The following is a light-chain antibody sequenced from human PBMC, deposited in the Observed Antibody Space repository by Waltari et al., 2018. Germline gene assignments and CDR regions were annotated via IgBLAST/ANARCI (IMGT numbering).Light chain of an antibody. J-gene: IGKJ1*01. V-gene: IGKV3-20*01. CDR2: GAS. Sequence: EIVLTQSPGTLSLSPGERASLSCRTSQSVSINYLAWYQQRPGQAPRLLIYGASSRAIGIPDRFSGSGSGTDFTLTINRLEPEDFAVYYFQQYGTSPRTFGQGTKVEIK. CDR1: QSVSINY. CDR3: QQYGTSPRT.